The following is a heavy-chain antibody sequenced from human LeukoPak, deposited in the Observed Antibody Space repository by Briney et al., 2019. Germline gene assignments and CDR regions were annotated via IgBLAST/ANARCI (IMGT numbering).Heavy chain of an antibody. D-gene: IGHD1-26*01. CDR1: GFTFSSYA. J-gene: IGHJ4*02. Sequence: GGSLRLSCAASGFTFSSYAMHWVRQAPGKGLEWVAVISYDGSNKYYADSVKGRFTISRDNSKNTLYLQMNSLRTEDTAVYYCAKDGTYKSSEVGATTDYWGQGTLVTVSS. V-gene: IGHV3-30*04. CDR3: AKDGTYKSSEVGATTDY. CDR2: ISYDGSNK.